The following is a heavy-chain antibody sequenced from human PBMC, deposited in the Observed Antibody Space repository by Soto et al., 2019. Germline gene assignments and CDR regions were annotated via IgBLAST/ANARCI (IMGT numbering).Heavy chain of an antibody. J-gene: IGHJ6*02. V-gene: IGHV4-31*03. CDR3: ARQVIAAALDV. CDR1: GGSISSGGYY. CDR2: IYYSGST. Sequence: QVQLQESGPGLVKPSQTLSLTCTVSGGSISSGGYYWSWIRQHPGKGLEWIGYIYYSGSTYNPSLKSRVTISVDTSKNQFSLKLSSVTAADTAVYYCARQVIAAALDVWGQGTTVTVSS. D-gene: IGHD6-13*01.